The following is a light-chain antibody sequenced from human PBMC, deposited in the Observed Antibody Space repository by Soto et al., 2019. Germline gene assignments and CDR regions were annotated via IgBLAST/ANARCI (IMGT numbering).Light chain of an antibody. V-gene: IGKV3-20*01. CDR2: AAS. J-gene: IGKJ1*01. CDR1: LSVASNY. Sequence: EIVLTQSPGTLPLSPGERATLSCRASLSVASNYLAWYQQKPGQAPRLLIYAASGRATGIPDRFSGSGSGTHFTLTISSLEPEDFAVYYCQQYGSAPWTFGQGTKVEIK. CDR3: QQYGSAPWT.